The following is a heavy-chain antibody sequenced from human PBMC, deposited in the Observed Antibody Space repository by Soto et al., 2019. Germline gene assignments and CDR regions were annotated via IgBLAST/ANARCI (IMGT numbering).Heavy chain of an antibody. D-gene: IGHD3-22*01. Sequence: SSETLSLTCAVYGGSFSGYYWSWIRQPPGKGLEWIGEINHSGSTNYNPSLKSRVTISVDTSKNQFSLKLSSVTAADTAVYYCCTLYYYDSSGYYYPDYWGQGTLVTSPQ. CDR1: GGSFSGYY. CDR3: CTLYYYDSSGYYYPDY. J-gene: IGHJ4*02. V-gene: IGHV4-34*01. CDR2: INHSGST.